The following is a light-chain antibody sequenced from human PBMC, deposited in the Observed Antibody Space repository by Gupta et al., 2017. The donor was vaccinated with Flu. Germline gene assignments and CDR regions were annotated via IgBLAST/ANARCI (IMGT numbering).Light chain of an antibody. V-gene: IGLV1-44*01. J-gene: IGLJ1*01. CDR3: AVWDDSLNGHYV. CDR2: GNS. Sequence: QSVLAQPPSASETPGQRVTISCSGSSSNIGSNPVNWYQQVPGTAPKLLIYGNSQRPSGVPDRFSGSKSGTSASLAISGLQSEDEADYYCAVWDDSLNGHYVFGTGTKVTVL. CDR1: SSNIGSNP.